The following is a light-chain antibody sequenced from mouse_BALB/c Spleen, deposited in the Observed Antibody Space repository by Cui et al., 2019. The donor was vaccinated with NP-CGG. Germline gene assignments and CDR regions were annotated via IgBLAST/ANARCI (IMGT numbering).Light chain of an antibody. CDR1: TGAVTTSNY. V-gene: IGLV1*01. Sequence: AVVTPESVHTTSPGETVTLTCRSSTGAVTTSNYANWVQEKPDHLFTGLIGGTNNRAPGVPARFSGSLIGDKAALTITGAQTEDEAIYFCALWYSNHWVFGGGAKLTVL. CDR3: ALWYSNHWV. J-gene: IGLJ1*01. CDR2: GTN.